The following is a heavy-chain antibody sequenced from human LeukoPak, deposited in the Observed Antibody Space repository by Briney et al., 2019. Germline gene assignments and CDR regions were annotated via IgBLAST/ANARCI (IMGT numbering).Heavy chain of an antibody. CDR1: GYTFTGYY. V-gene: IGHV1-69*04. CDR2: IIPILGIA. J-gene: IGHJ4*02. D-gene: IGHD3-22*01. Sequence: SVKVSCKASGYTFTGYYMHWVRQAPGQGLEWMGRIIPILGIANYAQKFQGRVTITADKSTSTAYMELSSLRSEDTAVYYCARDHLDNYYDSSGYAYYFDYWGQGTLVTVSS. CDR3: ARDHLDNYYDSSGYAYYFDY.